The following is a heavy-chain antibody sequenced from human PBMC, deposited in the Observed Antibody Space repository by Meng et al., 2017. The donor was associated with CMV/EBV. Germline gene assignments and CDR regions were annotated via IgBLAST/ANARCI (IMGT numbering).Heavy chain of an antibody. CDR3: ARDRLLGWFDP. CDR2: INSDGSST. D-gene: IGHD7-27*01. CDR1: GFTFSSYW. V-gene: IGHV3-74*01. Sequence: QVWESGGGLVQPGGSRRLSCAASGFTFSSYWMHWVRQAPGKGLVWVSRINSDGSSTSYADSVKGRFTISRDNAKNTLYLQMNSLRAEDTAVYYCARDRLLGWFDPWGQGTLVTVSS. J-gene: IGHJ5*02.